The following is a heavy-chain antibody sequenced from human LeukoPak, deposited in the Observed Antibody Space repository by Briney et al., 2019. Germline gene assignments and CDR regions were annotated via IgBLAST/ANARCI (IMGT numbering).Heavy chain of an antibody. CDR2: IYYSGNT. D-gene: IGHD3-3*01. J-gene: IGHJ4*02. CDR3: ERQTGAGLFILP. CDR1: GGSISTSNSY. V-gene: IGHV4-39*07. Sequence: SETLSLTCAVSGGSISTSNSYWGWIRRPPGKGLEWVGSIYYSGNTYYNPSLKSRVTISVDTSKNQFSLILTSVTAADTAVYDCERQTGAGLFILPGGQGTLVTVSS.